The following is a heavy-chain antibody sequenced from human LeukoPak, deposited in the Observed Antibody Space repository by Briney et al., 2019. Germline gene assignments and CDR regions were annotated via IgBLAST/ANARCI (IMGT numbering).Heavy chain of an antibody. CDR1: GYTFTGYY. Sequence: ASVKVSCKASGYTFTGYYMHWVRQAPGQGLEWMGWINPNSGGTNYAQKFQGRVTITRDTFISTAYMELSRLRSDDTAVYYCARGMWRSGEYYYDSSSDAFDIWGQGTMVTVSS. V-gene: IGHV1-2*02. J-gene: IGHJ3*02. D-gene: IGHD3-22*01. CDR2: INPNSGGT. CDR3: ARGMWRSGEYYYDSSSDAFDI.